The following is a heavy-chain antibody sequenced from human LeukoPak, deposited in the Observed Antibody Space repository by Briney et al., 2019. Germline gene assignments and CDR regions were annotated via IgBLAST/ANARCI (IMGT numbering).Heavy chain of an antibody. CDR2: IYHSGST. J-gene: IGHJ5*02. Sequence: SETLSLTCAVSGGSISSSNWWSWVRPPPGKGLEWIGYIYHSGSTYYNPSLKSRVTISVDRSKNQFSLKLSSVTAADTAVYYCARTLYYYDSSGYYNWFDPWGQGTLVTVSS. D-gene: IGHD3-22*01. CDR3: ARTLYYYDSSGYYNWFDP. V-gene: IGHV4-4*02. CDR1: GGSISSSNW.